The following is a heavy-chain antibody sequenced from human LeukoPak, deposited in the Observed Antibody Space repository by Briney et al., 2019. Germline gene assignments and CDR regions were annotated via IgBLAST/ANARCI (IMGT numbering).Heavy chain of an antibody. CDR2: INPNSGGT. J-gene: IGHJ6*03. CDR3: ARGSGNNYYYYYMDV. D-gene: IGHD4-23*01. V-gene: IGHV1-2*02. CDR1: GYTFTSYA. Sequence: ASVKVSCKASGYTFTSYAMNWVRQAPGQGLEWMGWINPNSGGTNYAQKFQGRVTMTRDTSISTAYMELSRLRSDDTAVYYCARGSGNNYYYYYMDVWGKGTTVAISS.